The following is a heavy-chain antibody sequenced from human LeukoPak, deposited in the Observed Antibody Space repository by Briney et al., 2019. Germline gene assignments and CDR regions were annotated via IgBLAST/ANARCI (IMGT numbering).Heavy chain of an antibody. CDR2: IYYSGNT. CDR1: GDSISSYY. CDR3: ARAGRGYFDWLEVYYYYYMDV. Sequence: PSETLSLTCTVSGDSISSYYWSWIRQPPGKGLEWIGYIYYSGNTNYNPSLKSRVTISVDTSKNQFSLKLSSVTAADTAVYYCARAGRGYFDWLEVYYYYYMDVWGKGTTVTVSS. J-gene: IGHJ6*03. V-gene: IGHV4-59*12. D-gene: IGHD3-9*01.